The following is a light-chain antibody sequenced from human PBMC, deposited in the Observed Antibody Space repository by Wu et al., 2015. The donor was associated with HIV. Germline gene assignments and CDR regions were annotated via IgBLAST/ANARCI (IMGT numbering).Light chain of an antibody. CDR3: QQYGSSLWT. CDR2: GAS. J-gene: IGKJ1*01. CDR1: QSVSSN. V-gene: IGKV3-20*01. Sequence: EIVMTQSPATLSVSPGERATLSCRATQSVSSNLAWYQQKPGQAPRLLIYGASSRATGIPDRFSGSGSGTDFTLTINRLEPEDFAVYHCQQYGSSLWTFGQGTKVEIK.